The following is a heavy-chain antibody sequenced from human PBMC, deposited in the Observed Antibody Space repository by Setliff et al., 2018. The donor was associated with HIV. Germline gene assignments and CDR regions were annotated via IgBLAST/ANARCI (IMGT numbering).Heavy chain of an antibody. CDR1: GGSLSGHY. V-gene: IGHV4-34*01. D-gene: IGHD2-15*01. CDR2: INHSGST. J-gene: IGHJ5*02. Sequence: ETLSLTCAVYGGSLSGHYWTWIRQPPGKGLEWIGEINHSGSTSYSPSLKSRVTISVDTSKNQFSLKVRSVTAVDTAVYYCASRENPSGGYPKGWFDPWSQGSLFTVSS. CDR3: ASRENPSGGYPKGWFDP.